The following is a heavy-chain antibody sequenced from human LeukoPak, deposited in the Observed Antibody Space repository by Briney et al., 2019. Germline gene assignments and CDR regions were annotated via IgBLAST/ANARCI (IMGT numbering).Heavy chain of an antibody. V-gene: IGHV3-74*01. CDR1: GFTFSSYW. Sequence: GGSLRLSCAASGFTFSSYWMHGGRHAPGKGLVWVSRINSDGRSTSYADSVKGRFTISRDNAKNTLYLQMNSLRAEDTAVYYCAKTTWPAYFDYWGQGTLVTVSS. CDR3: AKTTWPAYFDY. D-gene: IGHD4-17*01. CDR2: INSDGRST. J-gene: IGHJ4*02.